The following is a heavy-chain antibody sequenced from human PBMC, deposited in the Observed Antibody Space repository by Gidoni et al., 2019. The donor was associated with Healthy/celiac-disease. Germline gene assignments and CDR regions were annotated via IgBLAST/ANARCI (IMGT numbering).Heavy chain of an antibody. CDR2: IYSGGST. J-gene: IGHJ4*02. Sequence: EGQLVESGGGLIQPGGSLRLSCAASGFTVSSNYMSWVRQAPGKGLEWVSVIYSGGSTYYADSVKGRFTISRDNSKNTLYLQMNSLRAEDTAVYYCARDVSGCGGDCYRDYWGQGTLVTVSS. CDR3: ARDVSGCGGDCYRDY. CDR1: GFTVSSNY. V-gene: IGHV3-53*01. D-gene: IGHD2-21*02.